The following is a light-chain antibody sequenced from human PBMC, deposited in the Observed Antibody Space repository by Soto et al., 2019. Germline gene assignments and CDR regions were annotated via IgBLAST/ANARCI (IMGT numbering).Light chain of an antibody. CDR2: AAS. Sequence: EIVLTQSPATLSLSPGERATLSCRASRSFASSYLAWYQHKPGQAPRLLIYAASSGATGIPDRFIGSGSGTDFTLTISRLEPDDSAVYFCQQYGSSPFTSGPGTKVDSK. CDR1: RSFASSY. CDR3: QQYGSSPFT. J-gene: IGKJ3*01. V-gene: IGKV3-20*01.